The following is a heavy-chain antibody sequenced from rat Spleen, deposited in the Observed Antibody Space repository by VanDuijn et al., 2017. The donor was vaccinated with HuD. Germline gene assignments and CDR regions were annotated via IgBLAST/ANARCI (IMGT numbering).Heavy chain of an antibody. Sequence: QVQLKESGPGLVQPSQTLSLTCTVSGFSLTSNGVIWVRQPPGKGLEWMGVVWGDGSTDYNSALKSRLSISRDTSKSQVFLKMNSLQTDDTAIYFCTRSYGGYTSNWFAYWGQGTLVTVSS. V-gene: IGHV2-1*01. D-gene: IGHD1-11*01. J-gene: IGHJ3*01. CDR2: VWGDGST. CDR3: TRSYGGYTSNWFAY. CDR1: GFSLTSNG.